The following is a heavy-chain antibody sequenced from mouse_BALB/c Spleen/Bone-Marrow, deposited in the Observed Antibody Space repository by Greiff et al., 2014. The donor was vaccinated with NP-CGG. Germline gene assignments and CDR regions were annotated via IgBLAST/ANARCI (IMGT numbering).Heavy chain of an antibody. V-gene: IGHV5-4*02. J-gene: IGHJ4*01. CDR1: GFTFSDFY. Sequence: QLKGAGGGLVKTGGGLKLSCAASGFTFSDFYMFWFRPTPEKRVEWVATISDGGTYTYYPDSVKGRFTISRDNAKNNLYLQMSSLKSEDTAIYYCARSGERYGAMDYWGQGTSVTVSS. CDR3: ARSGERYGAMDY. D-gene: IGHD1-1*02. CDR2: ISDGGTYT.